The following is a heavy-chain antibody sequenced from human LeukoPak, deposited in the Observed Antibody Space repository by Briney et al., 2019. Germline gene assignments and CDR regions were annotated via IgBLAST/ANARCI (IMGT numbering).Heavy chain of an antibody. Sequence: SETLSLTCTVWGRPKNIHYGSCLRQPPGKGPEYIGYMYYSGSPNNNHSLKSRVTISVDRSKNQFSLKLRSVPGTDTGVYFCATFMASGAFDISGHGRLGTASS. V-gene: IGHV4-59*11. J-gene: IGHJ3*02. CDR1: GRPKNIHY. D-gene: IGHD3-10*01. CDR2: MYYSGSP. CDR3: ATFMASGAFDI.